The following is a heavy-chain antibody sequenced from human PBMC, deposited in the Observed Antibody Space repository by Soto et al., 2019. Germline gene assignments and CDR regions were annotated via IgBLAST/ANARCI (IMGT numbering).Heavy chain of an antibody. D-gene: IGHD3-10*01. CDR3: VRGDYYGKVDY. V-gene: IGHV4-61*01. CDR1: GGSVSDISTYY. J-gene: IGHJ4*02. Sequence: QVQLQESGPGLVKPSETLSLTCTVSGGSVSDISTYYWSWIRQPPGKGLEWIGYIYYSGSTTYNPSLKSRVTIALGTSKNQFSLRLRSLTAADTAVYYCVRGDYYGKVDYWGQGTLVSVSS. CDR2: IYYSGST.